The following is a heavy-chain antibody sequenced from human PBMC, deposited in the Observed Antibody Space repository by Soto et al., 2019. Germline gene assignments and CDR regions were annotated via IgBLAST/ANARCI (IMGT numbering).Heavy chain of an antibody. CDR3: ARAGIGCSGGSCYFNWFDT. Sequence: ASVKVSCKASGYTFTGYYMHWVRRAPGQGLEWMGWINPNSGGTNYAQKFQGRVTMTRDTSISTAYMELSRLRSDDTAVYYCARAGIGCSGGSCYFNWFDTWGQGTLVTVSS. V-gene: IGHV1-2*02. CDR1: GYTFTGYY. D-gene: IGHD2-15*01. J-gene: IGHJ5*02. CDR2: INPNSGGT.